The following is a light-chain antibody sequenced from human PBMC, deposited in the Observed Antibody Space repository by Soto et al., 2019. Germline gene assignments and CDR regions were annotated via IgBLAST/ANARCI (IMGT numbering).Light chain of an antibody. CDR1: SSDVGAYNY. V-gene: IGLV2-14*03. CDR2: DVS. Sequence: QSALTQPASVSGSPGQSITISCTGTSSDVGAYNYVSWYQQHPGKAPKLMIYDVSNRPSGVSNRFSGSKPGNTASLTISGLQAEDEADYYCSSYTSSNTYVFGTGTRSPS. J-gene: IGLJ1*01. CDR3: SSYTSSNTYV.